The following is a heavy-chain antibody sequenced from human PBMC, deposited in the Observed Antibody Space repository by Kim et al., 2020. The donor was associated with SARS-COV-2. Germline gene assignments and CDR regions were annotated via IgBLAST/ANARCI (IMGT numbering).Heavy chain of an antibody. CDR2: ISSSSSYI. D-gene: IGHD3-10*01. V-gene: IGHV3-21*01. CDR3: ARGPPGFGEFCMDV. Sequence: GGSLRLSCAASGFTFSSYSMNWVRQAPGKGLEWVSSISSSSSYIYYTDSVKGRFTISRDNAKNSLYLQMNSLRAEDTAVYYCARGPPGFGEFCMDVWGQGTTVTVSS. CDR1: GFTFSSYS. J-gene: IGHJ6*02.